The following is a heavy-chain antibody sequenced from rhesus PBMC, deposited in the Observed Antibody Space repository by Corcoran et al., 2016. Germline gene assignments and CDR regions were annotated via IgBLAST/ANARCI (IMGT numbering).Heavy chain of an antibody. CDR3: AKGWSLDY. CDR2: INSGGGST. V-gene: IGHV3S5*01. D-gene: IGHD6-13*01. Sequence: EVQLVETGGGLVQPGGSLQLSCAASGFTFSSYGMSWVRQAPGKVLEWVSAINSGGGSTYYADYVKGRFTISRDNSKNTLSLQMNSLRAEDTAVYYCAKGWSLDYWGQGVLVTVSS. CDR1: GFTFSSYG. J-gene: IGHJ4*01.